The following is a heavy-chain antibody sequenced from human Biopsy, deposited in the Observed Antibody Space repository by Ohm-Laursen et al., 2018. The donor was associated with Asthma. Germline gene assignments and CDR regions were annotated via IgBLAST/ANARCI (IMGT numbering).Heavy chain of an antibody. Sequence: SLRLSCAVSGFTFSSYGMHWVRQAPGKGLEWVAVISYDGSNKYYADSVKGRFTISRDNSKNTLYLQMNSLRAEDTAVYYCARARRSLLLPDYYYYGMDVWGQGTTVTVSS. CDR3: ARARRSLLLPDYYYYGMDV. V-gene: IGHV3-30*03. CDR2: ISYDGSNK. CDR1: GFTFSSYG. D-gene: IGHD3-22*01. J-gene: IGHJ6*02.